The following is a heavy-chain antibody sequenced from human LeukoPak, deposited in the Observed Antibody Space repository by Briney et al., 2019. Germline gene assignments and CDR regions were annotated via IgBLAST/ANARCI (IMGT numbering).Heavy chain of an antibody. D-gene: IGHD6-13*01. Sequence: PGGSLRLSCAASGFTFSSYGMHWVRQAPGKGLEWVAVIWYDGSNKYYADSVKGRFTISRDNSKNTLYLQMNSLRAEDTAVYYCARDRVAAASWDDASDIWGQGTMVTVSS. V-gene: IGHV3-33*01. CDR3: ARDRVAAASWDDASDI. J-gene: IGHJ3*02. CDR1: GFTFSSYG. CDR2: IWYDGSNK.